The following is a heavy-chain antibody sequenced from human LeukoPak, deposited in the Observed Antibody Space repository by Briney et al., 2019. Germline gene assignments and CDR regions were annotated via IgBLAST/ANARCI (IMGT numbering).Heavy chain of an antibody. CDR2: IYGGGST. D-gene: IGHD3-10*01. V-gene: IGHV3-66*01. CDR1: GFTVSSNF. Sequence: PGGSLRLSCAASGFTVSSNFMSWVRQAPGEGLEWVSVIYGGGSTYYADSVKDRFTISRDYSKNTLYLQMNSLRAEDTAVYYCARAGSYGSGTLFDYWGQGTLVTVSS. J-gene: IGHJ4*02. CDR3: ARAGSYGSGTLFDY.